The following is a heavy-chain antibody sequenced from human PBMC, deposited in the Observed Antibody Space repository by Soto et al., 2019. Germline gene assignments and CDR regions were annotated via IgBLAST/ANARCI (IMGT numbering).Heavy chain of an antibody. CDR3: AREHCSSTTCFPGEWFDP. Sequence: KSSETLSLTCTVSGGSITDYYWSWIRQPPGKGLEWIGYISNTGTTEYNPSLKSRLTMSLDTSNNQFSLQLTSVTAADTAVYYCAREHCSSTTCFPGEWFDPWGQGTLVTVSS. CDR1: GGSITDYY. V-gene: IGHV4-59*01. J-gene: IGHJ5*02. CDR2: ISNTGTT. D-gene: IGHD2-2*01.